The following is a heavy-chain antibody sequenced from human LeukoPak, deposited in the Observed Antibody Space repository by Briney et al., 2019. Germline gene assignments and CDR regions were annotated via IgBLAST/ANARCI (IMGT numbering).Heavy chain of an antibody. D-gene: IGHD2-21*02. V-gene: IGHV4-39*07. CDR3: ARGPNVAYCGGDCHEPPDY. Sequence: SETLSLTCAVSGGSISTSNSYWGWIRRPPGKGLEWVGSIYYSGSTYYNPSLKSRVTISVDTSKNQFSLKLSSVTAADTAVYYCARGPNVAYCGGDCHEPPDYWGQGTLVTVSS. J-gene: IGHJ4*02. CDR1: GGSISTSNSY. CDR2: IYYSGST.